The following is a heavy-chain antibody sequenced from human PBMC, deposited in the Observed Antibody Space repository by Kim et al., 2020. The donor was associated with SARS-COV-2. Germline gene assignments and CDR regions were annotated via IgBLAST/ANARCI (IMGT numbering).Heavy chain of an antibody. J-gene: IGHJ4*02. CDR3: ARAVGRRIAVAGDFDY. D-gene: IGHD6-19*01. CDR2: INPSGGST. Sequence: ASVKVSCKASGYTFTSYYMHWVRQAPGQGLEWMGIINPSGGSTSYAQKFQGRVTMTRDTSTSTVYMELSSLRSEDTAVYYCARAVGRRIAVAGDFDYWGQGTLVTVSS. CDR1: GYTFTSYY. V-gene: IGHV1-46*01.